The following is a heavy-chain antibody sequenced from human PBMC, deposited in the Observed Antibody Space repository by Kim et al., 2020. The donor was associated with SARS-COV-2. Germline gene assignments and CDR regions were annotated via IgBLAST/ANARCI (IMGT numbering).Heavy chain of an antibody. J-gene: IGHJ4*02. CDR3: ARVEGSGSLNY. CDR1: GGSISSYY. CDR2: IYYSGST. D-gene: IGHD3-10*01. Sequence: SETLSLTCTVSGGSISSYYWSWIRQPPGKGLEWIGYIYYSGSTNYNPSLKSRVTISVDTSKNQFSLKLSSVTAADTAVYYCARVEGSGSLNYWGQGTLVTVSS. V-gene: IGHV4-59*01.